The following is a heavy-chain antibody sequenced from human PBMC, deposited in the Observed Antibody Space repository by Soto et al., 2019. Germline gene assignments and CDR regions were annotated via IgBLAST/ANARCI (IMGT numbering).Heavy chain of an antibody. CDR1: GYTFTSYG. D-gene: IGHD3-3*01. V-gene: IGHV1-18*01. CDR3: TRVPAYDFWSGYFSPRYYYYYLDV. Sequence: QVPLVQSGAEVKKPGASVKVSCKASGYTFTSYGISWVRQAPGQGLEWMGWISAYNGNTNYAQKLQGRVTMTTDTFTSTAYKKLRSLRYDVTAVYYCTRVPAYDFWSGYFSPRYYYYYLDVWGRGTTVSVSS. CDR2: ISAYNGNT. J-gene: IGHJ6*03.